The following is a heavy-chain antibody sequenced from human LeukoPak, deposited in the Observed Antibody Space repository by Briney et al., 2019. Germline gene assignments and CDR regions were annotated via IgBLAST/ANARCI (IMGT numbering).Heavy chain of an antibody. CDR2: IYYSGST. Sequence: SETLSLTCTVSGGSISSGGYYWSWIRQHPGKGLEWIGYIYYSGSTYYNPSLKSRVTISVGTSKNQFSLKLSSVTAADTAVYYCARQTGSAPPHFDYWGQGTLVTVSS. CDR1: GGSISSGGYY. J-gene: IGHJ4*02. V-gene: IGHV4-31*03. D-gene: IGHD7-27*01. CDR3: ARQTGSAPPHFDY.